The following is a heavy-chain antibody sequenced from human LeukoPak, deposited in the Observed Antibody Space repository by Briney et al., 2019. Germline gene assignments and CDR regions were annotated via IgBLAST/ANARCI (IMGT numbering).Heavy chain of an antibody. J-gene: IGHJ4*02. CDR2: IIPIFGTA. V-gene: IGHV1-69*05. Sequence: SVKVSCKASGGTFSSYAISWVRQAPGQGLEWMGGIIPIFGTANYAQKFQGRVTITTDESTRTAYVELSSLRSEDTAVYYCARSEVGATTGGLDWGQGTLVTVSS. CDR3: ARSEVGATTGGLD. D-gene: IGHD1-26*01. CDR1: GGTFSSYA.